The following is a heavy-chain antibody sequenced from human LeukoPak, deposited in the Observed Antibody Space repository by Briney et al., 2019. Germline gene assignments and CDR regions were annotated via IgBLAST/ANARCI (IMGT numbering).Heavy chain of an antibody. Sequence: GGSLRLSCAASGFTFSSYAMSWVRQAPGKGLEWVSAISGSGGSTYYADSVKGRFTISRDNSKNTLYLQMNSLRAEDTAVYYCAKIPVFWIARTSGPFDPWGQGTLVTVSS. CDR1: GFTFSSYA. V-gene: IGHV3-23*01. CDR3: AKIPVFWIARTSGPFDP. D-gene: IGHD3-3*01. J-gene: IGHJ5*02. CDR2: ISGSGGST.